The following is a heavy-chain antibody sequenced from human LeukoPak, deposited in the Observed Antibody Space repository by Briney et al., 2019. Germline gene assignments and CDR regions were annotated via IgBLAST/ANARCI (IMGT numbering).Heavy chain of an antibody. V-gene: IGHV1-3*01. CDR3: ARGYSSSWMGDYYYYGMDV. CDR1: GYTFTSYA. J-gene: IGHJ6*02. D-gene: IGHD6-13*01. CDR2: INAGNGNT. Sequence: GASVKVSCKASGYTFTSYAMHWVRQAPGQRLEWMGWINAGNGNTKYSQKFQGRVTITRDTSASTAYMELSSLRSEDTAVYYCARGYSSSWMGDYYYYGMDVWGQGTTVTVSS.